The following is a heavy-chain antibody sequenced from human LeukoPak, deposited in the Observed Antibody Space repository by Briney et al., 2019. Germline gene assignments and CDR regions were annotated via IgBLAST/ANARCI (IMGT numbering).Heavy chain of an antibody. CDR1: GDSISSDTYY. CDR2: IYISGNT. J-gene: IGHJ5*02. Sequence: PLETLSLTCTVSGDSISSDTYYWTWIRQPAGKGLEWIGRIYISGNTNYNPSLKSRVTISVDTSKNQFSLNLNSVTAADTAVYYCAGTRRYCSGGSCYNWFDPWGQGTLVTVSS. V-gene: IGHV4-61*02. D-gene: IGHD2-15*01. CDR3: AGTRRYCSGGSCYNWFDP.